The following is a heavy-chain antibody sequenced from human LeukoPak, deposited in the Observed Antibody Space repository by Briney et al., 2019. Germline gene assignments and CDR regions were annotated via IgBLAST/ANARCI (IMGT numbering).Heavy chain of an antibody. CDR2: ISYDGSKK. D-gene: IGHD2-2*01. CDR1: GFTFSSES. Sequence: GGSLRLSCVASGFTFSSESIHWVRQAPGKGLEWVAVISYDGSKKYYADSVKGRFTISRDNSRSTVYLQMNSLTTEDTAVYHCAKEYHRVHDAFDTWGHGTMVTVSS. V-gene: IGHV3-30*18. J-gene: IGHJ3*02. CDR3: AKEYHRVHDAFDT.